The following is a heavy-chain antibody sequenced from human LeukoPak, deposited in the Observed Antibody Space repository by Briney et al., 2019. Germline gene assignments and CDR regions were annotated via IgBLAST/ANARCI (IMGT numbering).Heavy chain of an antibody. CDR1: GGSISSSGYY. V-gene: IGHV4-39*07. J-gene: IGHJ6*03. D-gene: IGHD4-17*01. CDR2: IYYSGST. Sequence: SETLSLTCAVSGGSISSSGYYWGWIRQPPGKGLEWTGSIYYSGSTYYNPSLKSRVTISVDTSKNQFSLKLSSVTAADTAVYYCARVGEPYYYYYYMDVWGKGTTVTVSS. CDR3: ARVGEPYYYYYYMDV.